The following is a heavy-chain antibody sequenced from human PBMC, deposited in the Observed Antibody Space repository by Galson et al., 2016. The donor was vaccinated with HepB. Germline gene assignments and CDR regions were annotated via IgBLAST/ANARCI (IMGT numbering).Heavy chain of an antibody. V-gene: IGHV6-1*01. J-gene: IGHJ4*02. CDR3: ARGHLVVPFSFYFDY. Sequence: AISGDSVSSKSAAWNWIRHSPSRGLEWLGRTYHTSNWYSDYAVSVKSRITINPDTSKNQFSLQLNSVTPEDTAVYYCARGHLVVPFSFYFDYWGQGSLSPSPQ. CDR2: TYHTSNWYS. CDR1: GDSVSSKSAA. D-gene: IGHD2-15*01.